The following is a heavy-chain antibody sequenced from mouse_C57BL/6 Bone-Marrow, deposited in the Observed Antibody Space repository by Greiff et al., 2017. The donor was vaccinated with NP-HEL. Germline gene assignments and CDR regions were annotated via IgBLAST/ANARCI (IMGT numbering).Heavy chain of an antibody. Sequence: QVQLKESGAELVRPGASVTLSCKASRYTFTDYEMHWVKQTPVHGLEWIGAIDPETGGTAYNQKFKGKAILTADKSSSTAYMELRSLTSEDSAVYYCTIYYEDAMDYWGQGTSVTVSS. CDR1: RYTFTDYE. V-gene: IGHV1-15*01. CDR2: IDPETGGT. J-gene: IGHJ4*01. D-gene: IGHD2-4*01. CDR3: TIYYEDAMDY.